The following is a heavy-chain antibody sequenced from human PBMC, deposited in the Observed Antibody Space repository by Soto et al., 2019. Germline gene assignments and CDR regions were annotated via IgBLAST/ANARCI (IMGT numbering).Heavy chain of an antibody. CDR2: INHSGST. Sequence: SETLSLTCAVYGGSFSGYYWSWIRQPPGKGLEWIGEINHSGSTNYNPSLKSRVTISVETSKNQFSLKLSSVTAADTAVYYCARSYVGVYYFDYWGQGTLVTVSS. D-gene: IGHD3-16*01. J-gene: IGHJ4*02. CDR3: ARSYVGVYYFDY. CDR1: GGSFSGYY. V-gene: IGHV4-34*01.